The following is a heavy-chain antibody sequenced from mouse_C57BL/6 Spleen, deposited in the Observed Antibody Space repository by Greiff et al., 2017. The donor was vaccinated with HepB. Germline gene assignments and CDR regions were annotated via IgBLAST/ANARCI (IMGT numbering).Heavy chain of an antibody. Sequence: VKLQESGPELVKPGASVKLSCKASGYTFTSYDINWVKQRPGQGLEWIGWIYPRDGSTKYNEKFKGKATLTVDTSSSTAYMELHSLTSEDSAVYFCARGIYGNDWYFDVWGTGTTVTVSS. CDR1: GYTFTSYD. CDR3: ARGIYGNDWYFDV. J-gene: IGHJ1*03. CDR2: IYPRDGST. D-gene: IGHD2-1*01. V-gene: IGHV1-85*01.